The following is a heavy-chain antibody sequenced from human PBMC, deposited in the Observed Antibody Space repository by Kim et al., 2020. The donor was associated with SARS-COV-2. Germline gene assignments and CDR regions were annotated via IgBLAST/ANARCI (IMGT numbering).Heavy chain of an antibody. CDR3: ASEAAVAGNYYYYYGMGV. CDR1: GGSISSNSYY. Sequence: SETLSLTCTVSGGSISSNSYYWGWIRQRPGKGLEWIGSIYYSGSTYYNLSLQSRVTISVDTSKNQFSLNLRYLTAADTAVCDCASEAAVAGNYYYYYGMGVWGQGTPVTVSS. CDR2: IYYSGST. V-gene: IGHV4-39*01. J-gene: IGHJ6*02. D-gene: IGHD6-19*01.